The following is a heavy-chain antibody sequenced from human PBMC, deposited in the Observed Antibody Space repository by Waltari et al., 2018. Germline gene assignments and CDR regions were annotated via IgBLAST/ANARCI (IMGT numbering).Heavy chain of an antibody. V-gene: IGHV3-7*03. D-gene: IGHD1-26*01. Sequence: EVQLVESGGGLVQPGGSLRLSCAASGFTFSSYWMSWVRQTPGKGLEWVANIKQDGSEKDYGDSVKGRFTISRDNAKNSLYLQMNSLRAEDTAVYYCARDPMGALYFDYWGQGTLVTVSS. CDR2: IKQDGSEK. J-gene: IGHJ4*02. CDR3: ARDPMGALYFDY. CDR1: GFTFSSYW.